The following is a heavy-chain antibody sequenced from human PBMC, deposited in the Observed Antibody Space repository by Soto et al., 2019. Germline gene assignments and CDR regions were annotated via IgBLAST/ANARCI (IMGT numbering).Heavy chain of an antibody. CDR2: INPNSGGT. CDR1: GYTFTGYY. V-gene: IGHV1-2*02. CDR3: ARDRSPYGSGSCCSFDP. J-gene: IGHJ5*02. Sequence: QVQLVQSGAEVKKPGASVKVSCKASGYTFTGYYMHWVRQAPGQGLEWMGWINPNSGGTNYAQKFQGRVTMTRDTYISKAYMELSRLRSDDTAVYYCARDRSPYGSGSCCSFDPWGQGTLVTVSS. D-gene: IGHD3-10*01.